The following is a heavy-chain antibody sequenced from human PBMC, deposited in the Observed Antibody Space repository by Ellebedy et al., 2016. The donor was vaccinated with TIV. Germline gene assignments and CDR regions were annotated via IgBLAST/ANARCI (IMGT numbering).Heavy chain of an antibody. CDR3: ARVQLLCLDY. CDR1: GGSISSYY. V-gene: IGHV4-59*12. CDR2: IYYSGST. Sequence: SETLSLTXTVSGGSISSYYWSWIRQPPGKGLEWIGYIYYSGSTNYNPSLKSRVTISVDTSKNQFSLKLSSVTAADTAVYYCARVQLLCLDYWGQGTLVTVSS. J-gene: IGHJ4*02. D-gene: IGHD2-2*01.